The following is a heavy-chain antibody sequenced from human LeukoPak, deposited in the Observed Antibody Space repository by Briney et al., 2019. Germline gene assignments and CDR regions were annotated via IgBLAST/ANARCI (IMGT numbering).Heavy chain of an antibody. CDR2: ISGSGGST. D-gene: IGHD3-10*01. J-gene: IGHJ6*02. CDR1: GFTFSGYV. Sequence: GGSLRLSCAASGFTFSGYVMTWVRQPPGKGLQWVADISGSGGSTYYADSVKGRFSISRDNSKNTLYLQLDSLRAEDTAVYYCARDRAGSAPYYYGMDVWGQGTTVTVSS. CDR3: ARDRAGSAPYYYGMDV. V-gene: IGHV3-23*01.